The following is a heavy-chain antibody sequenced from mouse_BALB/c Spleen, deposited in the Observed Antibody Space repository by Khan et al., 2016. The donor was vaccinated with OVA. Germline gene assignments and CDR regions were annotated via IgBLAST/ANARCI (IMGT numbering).Heavy chain of an antibody. D-gene: IGHD1-1*01. Sequence: QVQLKQSGAELVRPGSSVKISCTASGYAFSNYLMNWVKQGPGQGLEWIGQIYPGDGNTNYNGKFKDKATMTADKSSSTAYMQLSSLTSEDSAVYICARCGDDYVAYWGQGTLVTVSA. CDR1: GYAFSNYL. V-gene: IGHV1-80*01. CDR2: IYPGDGNT. CDR3: ARCGDDYVAY. J-gene: IGHJ3*01.